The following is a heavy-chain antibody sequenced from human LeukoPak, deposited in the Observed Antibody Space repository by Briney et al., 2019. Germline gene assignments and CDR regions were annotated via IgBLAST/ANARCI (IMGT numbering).Heavy chain of an antibody. CDR3: AAAVAGNGFDY. D-gene: IGHD6-19*01. CDR1: GYSFANHW. Sequence: GESLKISCKASGYSFANHWIGWVRQMPGKGLEWMGLIYPGDSDTRYSPSFQGQVTLSADKSGSTAYLQWSSLKASDTAMYYCAAAVAGNGFDYWGQGTLVTVSS. J-gene: IGHJ4*02. V-gene: IGHV5-51*01. CDR2: IYPGDSDT.